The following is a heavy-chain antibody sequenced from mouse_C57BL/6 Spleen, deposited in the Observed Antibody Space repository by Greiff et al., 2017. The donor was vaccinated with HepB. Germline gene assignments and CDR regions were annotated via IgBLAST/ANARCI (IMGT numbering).Heavy chain of an antibody. D-gene: IGHD2-5*01. V-gene: IGHV1-22*01. CDR1: GYTFTDYN. Sequence: VQLQQSGPELVKPGASVKMSCKASGYTFTDYNMHWVKQSHGKSLEWIGYINPNNGGTSYNQKFKGKATLTVNKSSSTAYMELRSLTSEESAVYYCARSYYSNYWYFDVWGTGTTVTVSS. CDR2: INPNNGGT. J-gene: IGHJ1*03. CDR3: ARSYYSNYWYFDV.